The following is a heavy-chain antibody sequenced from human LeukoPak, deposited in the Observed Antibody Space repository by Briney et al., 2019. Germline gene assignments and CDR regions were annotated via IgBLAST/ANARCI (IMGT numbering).Heavy chain of an antibody. J-gene: IGHJ4*02. CDR3: AKSPFVGYCSSTSCYAYAGYDY. CDR2: ISGTGAST. V-gene: IGHV3-23*01. Sequence: TGGPLRLSCAASGFTFSGYAMSWVRQAPGKGLEWVSAISGTGASTYYADSVKGRFTISRDNSKNTLYLQMNSLRAEDTAVYYCAKSPFVGYCSSTSCYAYAGYDYWGQGTLVTVSS. CDR1: GFTFSGYA. D-gene: IGHD2-2*03.